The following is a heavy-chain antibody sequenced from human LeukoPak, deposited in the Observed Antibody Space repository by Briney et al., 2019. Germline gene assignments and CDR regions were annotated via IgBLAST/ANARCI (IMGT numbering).Heavy chain of an antibody. CDR1: GGSISSYY. CDR3: ARDDYGKFDP. D-gene: IGHD4-17*01. Sequence: SETLSLTCTVSGGSISSYYWSWIRQPPGKELEWIGYIYYSGSTNYNPSLKSRVTISVDTSKNQFSLKLSSVTAADTAVYYCARDDYGKFDPWGQGTLVTVSS. CDR2: IYYSGST. V-gene: IGHV4-59*01. J-gene: IGHJ5*02.